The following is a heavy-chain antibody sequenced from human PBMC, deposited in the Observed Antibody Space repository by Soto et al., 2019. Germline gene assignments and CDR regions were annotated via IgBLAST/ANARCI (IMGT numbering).Heavy chain of an antibody. J-gene: IGHJ3*02. CDR3: ARAFHLDYYDSSAPAFDI. D-gene: IGHD3-22*01. CDR1: GYTFTSYY. CDR2: INPSGGST. Sequence: GASVKVSCKASGYTFTSYYMHWVRQAPGQGLEWMGIINPSGGSTSYAQKFQGRVTMTRDTSTSTVYMELSSLRSEDTAVYYCARAFHLDYYDSSAPAFDIWGQGTMVTVSS. V-gene: IGHV1-46*01.